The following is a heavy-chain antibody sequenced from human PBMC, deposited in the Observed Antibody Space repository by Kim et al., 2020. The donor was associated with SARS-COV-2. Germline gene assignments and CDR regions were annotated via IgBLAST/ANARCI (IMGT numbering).Heavy chain of an antibody. J-gene: IGHJ3*02. CDR2: IYYSGST. D-gene: IGHD3-10*01. CDR3: ARHTYGLDAFDI. V-gene: IGHV4-59*08. CDR1: GGSISSYY. Sequence: SETLSLTCTVSGGSISSYYWSWIRQPPGKGLEWIGYIYYSGSTNYNPSLKSRVTISVDTSKNQFSLKLSSVTAADTAVYYCARHTYGLDAFDIWGQGTMVTVSS.